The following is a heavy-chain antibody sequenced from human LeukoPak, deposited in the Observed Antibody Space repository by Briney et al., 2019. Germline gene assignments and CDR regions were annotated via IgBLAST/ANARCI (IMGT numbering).Heavy chain of an antibody. V-gene: IGHV3-66*01. Sequence: AGGSLRLSCAAYGFTVSSNYMSWVRQAPGKGLEWVSVIYSGGSTYYADSVKGRFTISRDNSKNTLYLQMNSLRAEDTAVYYCARDLLGGPLGLHYGMDVWGQGTTVTVSS. CDR2: IYSGGST. CDR1: GFTVSSNY. D-gene: IGHD4-11*01. J-gene: IGHJ6*02. CDR3: ARDLLGGPLGLHYGMDV.